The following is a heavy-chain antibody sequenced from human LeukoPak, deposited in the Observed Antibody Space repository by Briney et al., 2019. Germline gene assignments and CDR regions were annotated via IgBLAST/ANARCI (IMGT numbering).Heavy chain of an antibody. J-gene: IGHJ4*02. Sequence: SETLSLTCAVYVGSFSDYYWTWIRQPPGKGLEWIGEINHSGSTNYHPSLKSRVTISVDTSKNQFSLNLASVTAADTAVYYCARHAFGSYWSPFDYWGQGNLVTVSS. CDR1: VGSFSDYY. D-gene: IGHD3-10*01. V-gene: IGHV4-34*01. CDR2: INHSGST. CDR3: ARHAFGSYWSPFDY.